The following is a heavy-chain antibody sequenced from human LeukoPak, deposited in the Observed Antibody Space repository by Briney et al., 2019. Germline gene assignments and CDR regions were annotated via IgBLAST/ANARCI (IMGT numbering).Heavy chain of an antibody. CDR1: GFIFSSYT. CDR2: ISYDGSNK. D-gene: IGHD3-10*01. J-gene: IGHJ5*02. CDR3: VHGSGPNWFDP. V-gene: IGHV3-30*04. Sequence: PGGSLRLSCAASGFIFSSYTMHWVRQAPGGGLEWVAVISYDGSNKYYADSVKGRFTISRDNSKNTLYLQMNSLRAEDTAVYYCVHGSGPNWFDPWGQGTLVTVSS.